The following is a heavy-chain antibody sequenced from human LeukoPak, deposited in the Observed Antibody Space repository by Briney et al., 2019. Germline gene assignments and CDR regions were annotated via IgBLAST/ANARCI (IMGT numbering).Heavy chain of an antibody. CDR1: GFTFSFYG. Sequence: QTGGSLRLSCAASGFTFSFYGMHWVRQAPGKGLEWVAFIRSDGSNKYYADSVKGRFTISRDNSKNTLYLLMNSLRAEDTAVFYCAKERPQYFYDSSGREGFDYWGQGTLVTVSS. D-gene: IGHD3-22*01. CDR2: IRSDGSNK. J-gene: IGHJ4*02. CDR3: AKERPQYFYDSSGREGFDY. V-gene: IGHV3-30*02.